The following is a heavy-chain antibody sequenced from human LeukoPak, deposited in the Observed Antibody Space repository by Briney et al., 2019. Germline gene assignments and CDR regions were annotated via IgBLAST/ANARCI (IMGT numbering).Heavy chain of an antibody. J-gene: IGHJ3*02. Sequence: GGSLRLSCAASGFTFSSYSMNWVRQAPGKGLEWVSSISSSSSYIYYADSVKGRFTVSRDNARNSLYLQMNSLRAEDTSVYFCARSTGGDWYTFDTWGQGTMVTVSS. D-gene: IGHD2-21*02. CDR2: ISSSSSYI. CDR3: ARSTGGDWYTFDT. CDR1: GFTFSSYS. V-gene: IGHV3-21*01.